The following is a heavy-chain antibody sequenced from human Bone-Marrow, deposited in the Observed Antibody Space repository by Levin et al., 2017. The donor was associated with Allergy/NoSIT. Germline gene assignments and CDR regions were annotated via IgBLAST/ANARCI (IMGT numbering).Heavy chain of an antibody. J-gene: IGHJ4*02. CDR1: GGSISTSFY. CDR3: AREASDARGYYSFDY. V-gene: IGHV4-39*07. Sequence: SETLSLTCTVSGGSISTSFYWGWIRQPPGKGLEWIGSIYYTGATYYNPSLKSRVTMSVDTSKTQFSLKLSSVTAADTAVYFCAREASDARGYYSFDYWGQGALVTVSS. CDR2: IYYTGAT. D-gene: IGHD3-22*01.